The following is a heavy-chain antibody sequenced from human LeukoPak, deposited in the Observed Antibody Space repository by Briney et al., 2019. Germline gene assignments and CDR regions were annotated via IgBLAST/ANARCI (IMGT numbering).Heavy chain of an antibody. J-gene: IGHJ6*03. CDR1: GFTFSTYG. V-gene: IGHV3-30*03. D-gene: IGHD2-15*01. CDR3: ARVLRYCSGGNCYSGGLGYMDV. Sequence: GGSLRLSCAASGFTFSTYGMHWVRQAPGKGLEWVAVISYDGSNKYYADSVKGRFTISRDNSKNTLYLQMNSLRAEDTAVYYCARVLRYCSGGNCYSGGLGYMDVWGKGTTVTISS. CDR2: ISYDGSNK.